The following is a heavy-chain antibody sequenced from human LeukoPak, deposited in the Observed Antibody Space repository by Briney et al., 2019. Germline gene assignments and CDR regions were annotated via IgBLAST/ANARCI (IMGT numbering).Heavy chain of an antibody. CDR3: ARRLTVEDWYFDL. D-gene: IGHD3-22*01. Sequence: PSETLSLTCTVSGGSISSSSYYWGWIRQPPGKGLEWIGYFYNSGSTNYNPSLKSRVTISVDTSKNQFSLKLSSVTAADTAVYYCARRLTVEDWYFDLWGRGTLVTVSS. CDR2: FYNSGST. CDR1: GGSISSSSYY. J-gene: IGHJ2*01. V-gene: IGHV4-61*05.